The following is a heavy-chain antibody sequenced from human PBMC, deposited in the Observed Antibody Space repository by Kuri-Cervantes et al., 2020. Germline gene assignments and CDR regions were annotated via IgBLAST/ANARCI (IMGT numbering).Heavy chain of an antibody. J-gene: IGHJ4*02. CDR2: IRQDGSEI. V-gene: IGHV3-7*01. D-gene: IGHD6-13*01. CDR3: TRDDQAAPGTY. CDR1: GFTLSSYW. Sequence: GESLKISCAASGFTLSSYWMRWVRQAPGKGLEWVANIRQDGSEIYYLDSVKGRFTISRDNAKKSQYLQMNSLKAEVTAVYYCTRDDQAAPGTYWGQGTLVTVSS.